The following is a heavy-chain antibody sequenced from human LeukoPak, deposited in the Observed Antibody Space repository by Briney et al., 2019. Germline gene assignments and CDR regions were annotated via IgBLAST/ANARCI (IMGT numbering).Heavy chain of an antibody. V-gene: IGHV3-30-3*01. CDR1: GFTFSSYA. CDR2: ISYDGSNK. D-gene: IGHD3-3*01. J-gene: IGHJ5*02. CDR3: ARERQHYDFWSGYPYNWFDP. Sequence: GGSLRLSCAASGFTFSSYAMHWVRQAPGKGLEWVAVISYDGSNKYYADSVKGRFTISRDNSKNTLYLQMNSLRAEDTAVYYCARERQHYDFWSGYPYNWFDPWGQGTLVTVSS.